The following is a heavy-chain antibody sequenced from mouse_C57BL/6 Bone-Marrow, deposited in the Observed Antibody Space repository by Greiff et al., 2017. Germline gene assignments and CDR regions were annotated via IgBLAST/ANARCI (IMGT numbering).Heavy chain of an antibody. D-gene: IGHD1-1*01. CDR3: ARDDYYGSPYYFDY. V-gene: IGHV1-19*01. CDR2: INPYNGGT. Sequence: EVQVVESGPVLVKPGASVKMSCKASGYTFTDYYMNWVKQSHGKSLEWIGVINPYNGGTSYNQKFKGKATLTVDKSSSTAYLELNSLTSEDSAVYYWARDDYYGSPYYFDYWGQGTTLTVSS. CDR1: GYTFTDYY. J-gene: IGHJ2*01.